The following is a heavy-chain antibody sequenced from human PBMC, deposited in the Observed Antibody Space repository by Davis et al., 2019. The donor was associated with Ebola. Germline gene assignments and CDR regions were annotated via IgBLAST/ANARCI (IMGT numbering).Heavy chain of an antibody. CDR2: ISYDGSNK. CDR1: GFTFSSYG. D-gene: IGHD5-12*01. CDR3: AKDGGIVATSYYYYYGMDV. Sequence: GESLKISCAASGFTFSSYGMHWVRQAPGKGLEWVAVISYDGSNKYYADSVKGRFTISRDNSKNTLYLQMNSLRAEDTAVYYCAKDGGIVATSYYYYYGMDVWGQGTTVTVSS. V-gene: IGHV3-30*18. J-gene: IGHJ6*02.